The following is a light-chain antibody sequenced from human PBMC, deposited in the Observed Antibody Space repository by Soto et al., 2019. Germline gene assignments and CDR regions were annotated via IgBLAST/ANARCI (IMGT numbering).Light chain of an antibody. CDR3: QTWATGIRV. CDR2: LTSDGSH. J-gene: IGLJ3*02. Sequence: QPVLTQSPSASASLGASVKLTCTLSSGHSSYAIAWHQQQPEKGPRFLMRLTSDGSHTKGDGVPDRFSGSSSGAERSLTISSLQSEDEADYYCQTWATGIRVFGGGTKVTVL. V-gene: IGLV4-69*01. CDR1: SGHSSYA.